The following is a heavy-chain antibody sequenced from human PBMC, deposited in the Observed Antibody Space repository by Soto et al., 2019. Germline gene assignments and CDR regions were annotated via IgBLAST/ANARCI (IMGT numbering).Heavy chain of an antibody. J-gene: IGHJ4*02. Sequence: EVQLLESGGGLVQPGGSLRLSCAASGFTFSNYAMSWVRQAPGKGLEWVSGLSDGGGSTFYADSVKGRFTISRDNAKNTLYLQMNSLRAEDTAVYYCAKSGEGATKGYFDYWGQGTLVTVSS. CDR2: LSDGGGST. V-gene: IGHV3-23*01. D-gene: IGHD1-26*01. CDR1: GFTFSNYA. CDR3: AKSGEGATKGYFDY.